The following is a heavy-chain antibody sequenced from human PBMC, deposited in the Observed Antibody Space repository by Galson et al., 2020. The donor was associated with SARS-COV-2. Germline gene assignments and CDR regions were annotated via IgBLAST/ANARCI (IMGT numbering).Heavy chain of an antibody. D-gene: IGHD3-10*01. J-gene: IGHJ4*02. Sequence: SETLSLTCTVSGDSITTYYWSWIRQSPGKGLEWIGYIYFTGSTNYNPSLKSRVTISVDTSKNQFSLKLISVTAADTAVYYCVRGEILYDYWGPGTLVTVSS. CDR3: VRGEILYDY. CDR1: GDSITTYY. CDR2: IYFTGST. V-gene: IGHV4-59*01.